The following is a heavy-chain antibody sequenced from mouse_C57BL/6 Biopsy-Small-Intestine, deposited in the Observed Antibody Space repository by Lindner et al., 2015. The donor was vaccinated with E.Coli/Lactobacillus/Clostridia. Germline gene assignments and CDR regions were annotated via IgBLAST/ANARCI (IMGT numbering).Heavy chain of an antibody. D-gene: IGHD2-12*01. Sequence: PVKVSCKASGYTFTSYGITWVATGPSDKGLSGMGWISAYNGNTKSAQKLQGRVTMTTDTSTSTAYMEMRSLRSDDTAVYYCARGPAVTFPVPKTDYWGQGTLVTVSS. CDR1: GYTFTSYG. CDR2: ISAYNGNT. V-gene: IGHV1-14*01. J-gene: IGHJ4*01. CDR3: ARGPAVTFPVPKTDY.